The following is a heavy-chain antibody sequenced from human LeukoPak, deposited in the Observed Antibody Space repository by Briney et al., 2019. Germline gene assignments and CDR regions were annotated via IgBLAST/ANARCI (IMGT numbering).Heavy chain of an antibody. V-gene: IGHV4-34*01. CDR1: GGSFSGYY. CDR2: INHSGST. CDR3: ASLIVNSGWTQGGWFDP. J-gene: IGHJ5*02. D-gene: IGHD6-19*01. Sequence: SETLSLTCAVYGGSFSGYYWSWIRQPPGKGLEWIGEINHSGSTNYNPSLKSRVTISVDTSKNQFSLKLSSVTAADTAVYHCASLIVNSGWTQGGWFDPWGQGTLVTVSS.